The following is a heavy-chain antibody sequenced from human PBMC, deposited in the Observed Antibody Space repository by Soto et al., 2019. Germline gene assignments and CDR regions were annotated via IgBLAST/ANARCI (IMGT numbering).Heavy chain of an antibody. D-gene: IGHD2-2*01. J-gene: IGHJ4*02. CDR2: ISYDGSNK. CDR1: GFTFSSYG. CDR3: ARGGPAAMGGDYFDY. Sequence: GGSLRLSCAASGFTFSSYGMHWVRQAPGKGLEWVAVISYDGSNKYYADSVKGRFTISRDNSKNTLYLQMNSLRAEDTAVYYCARGGPAAMGGDYFDYWGQGTLVTVSS. V-gene: IGHV3-30*03.